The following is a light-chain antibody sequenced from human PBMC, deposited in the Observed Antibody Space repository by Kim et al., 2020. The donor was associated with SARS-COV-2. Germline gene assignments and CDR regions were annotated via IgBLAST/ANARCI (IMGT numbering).Light chain of an antibody. CDR1: SSDVGAYNF. Sequence: QSVLTQPASVSGSPGQSITISCTGTSSDVGAYNFVSWYQQHPGRAPKLMIYHVSERPSGISNRFSGSKSGNTASLTISGLQAEDEADYHCSSFTSSSSWVFGGGTQLTVL. CDR2: HVS. CDR3: SSFTSSSSWV. J-gene: IGLJ3*02. V-gene: IGLV2-14*01.